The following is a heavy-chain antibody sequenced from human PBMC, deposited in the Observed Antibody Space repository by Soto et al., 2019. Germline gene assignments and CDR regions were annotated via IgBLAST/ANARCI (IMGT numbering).Heavy chain of an antibody. CDR3: AREQYYYDSSGNGGTEFDC. V-gene: IGHV1-18*01. D-gene: IGHD3-22*01. CDR2: IRGYNGNT. Sequence: QVQLVQSGPEEKKPGASVKVSCKASGYTFNMHGISWVRQAPGQGLEWRGWIRGYNGNTDYAQKLQGRVILTTDTSTSTAYMELRSLRPDDTAVYYCAREQYYYDSSGNGGTEFDCGGQGTLVTVSS. CDR1: GYTFNMHG. J-gene: IGHJ4*02.